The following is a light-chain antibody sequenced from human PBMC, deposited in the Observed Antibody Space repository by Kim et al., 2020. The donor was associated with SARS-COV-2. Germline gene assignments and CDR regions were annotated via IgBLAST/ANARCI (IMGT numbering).Light chain of an antibody. Sequence: ASVGDRVTITSRASKNSSNYLNWYQQKPGKAPKHLIYDASSLQSGVPSRFSGSRSGTEYTLTIYSLQHEDFATYYCQQSYTTPRVTFGQGTKLEI. J-gene: IGKJ2*01. CDR3: QQSYTTPRVT. CDR2: DAS. V-gene: IGKV1-39*01. CDR1: KNSSNY.